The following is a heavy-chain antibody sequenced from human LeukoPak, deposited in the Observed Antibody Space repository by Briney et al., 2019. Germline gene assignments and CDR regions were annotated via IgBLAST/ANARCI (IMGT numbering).Heavy chain of an antibody. CDR1: GFTFSDYW. D-gene: IGHD2-21*01. CDR3: AKSMGAFDI. Sequence: GGSLRLSCAASGFTFSDYWMHWVRQAPGKGLVWVSRIHTDGSGTSYAESVKGRFTISRDDAKNTVYLQMNSLRAEDTAVYYCAKSMGAFDIWGQGTMVTVSS. J-gene: IGHJ3*02. CDR2: IHTDGSGT. V-gene: IGHV3-74*01.